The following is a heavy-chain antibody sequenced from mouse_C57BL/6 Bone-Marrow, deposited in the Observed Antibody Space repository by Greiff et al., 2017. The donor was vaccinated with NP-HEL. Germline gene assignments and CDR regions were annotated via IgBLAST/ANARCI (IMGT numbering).Heavy chain of an antibody. D-gene: IGHD1-1*01. CDR3: TVLSTVVARDY. Sequence: EVMLVESGAELVRPGASVKLSCTASGFNIKDDYMHWVKQRPEQGLEWIGWIDPENGDTEYASKFQGKATITADTSSNTAYLQLSSLTSEDTAVYYCTVLSTVVARDYWGQGTTLTVSS. CDR2: IDPENGDT. CDR1: GFNIKDDY. J-gene: IGHJ2*01. V-gene: IGHV14-4*01.